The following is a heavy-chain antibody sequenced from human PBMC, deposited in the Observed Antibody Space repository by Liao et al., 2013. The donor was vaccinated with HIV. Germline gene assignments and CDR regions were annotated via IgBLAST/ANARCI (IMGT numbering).Heavy chain of an antibody. Sequence: QVQLQESGPGLVKPSQTLSLTCTVSGGSISSGSYYWSWIRQPAGKGLEWIGRIYTSGSTNYNPSLKSRVTISVDTAKNQFSLKLRSLTAADTAVYFCATDVAGRGGAFDIWGRGRLVTVSS. CDR3: ATDVAGRGGAFDI. V-gene: IGHV4-61*02. CDR2: IYTSGST. J-gene: IGHJ3*02. CDR1: GGSISSGSYY. D-gene: IGHD3-16*01.